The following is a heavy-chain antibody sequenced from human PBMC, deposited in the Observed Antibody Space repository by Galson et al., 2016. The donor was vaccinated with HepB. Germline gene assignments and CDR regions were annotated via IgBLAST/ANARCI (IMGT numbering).Heavy chain of an antibody. CDR3: ARFTYYYDSSGYYQDGFDI. CDR2: IYHSGAT. CDR1: GGSISSSNW. V-gene: IGHV4-4*02. D-gene: IGHD3-22*01. J-gene: IGHJ3*02. Sequence: ETLSLTCAVSGGSISSSNWWSWVRQPPGKGLECIGEIYHSGATHYNPSLKSRVTISVDKSKNQFSLKLSSVTAADTAVYYCARFTYYYDSSGYYQDGFDIWGQGTKVTVSS.